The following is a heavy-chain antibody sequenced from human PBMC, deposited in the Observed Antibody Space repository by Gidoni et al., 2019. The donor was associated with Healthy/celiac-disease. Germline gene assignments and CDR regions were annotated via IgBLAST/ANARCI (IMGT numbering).Heavy chain of an antibody. J-gene: IGHJ6*02. Sequence: QVQLVQSGAEVKKPGSSVKVSCKASGGTFSSYAIRWVRQAPGQGLEWMGGIIPIFGTANYAQKFQGRVTITADESTSTAYMELSSLRSEDTAVYYCARGRPWQLELQISSGENYYYGMDVWGQGTTVTVSS. CDR3: ARGRPWQLELQISSGENYYYGMDV. CDR2: IIPIFGTA. CDR1: GGTFSSYA. V-gene: IGHV1-69*01. D-gene: IGHD1-7*01.